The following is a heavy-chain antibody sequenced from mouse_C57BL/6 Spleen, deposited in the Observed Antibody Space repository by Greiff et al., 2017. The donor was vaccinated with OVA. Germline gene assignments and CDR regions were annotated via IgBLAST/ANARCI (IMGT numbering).Heavy chain of an antibody. CDR1: GYAFSSYW. D-gene: IGHD4-1*01. Sequence: QVHVKQSGAELVKPGASVKISCKASGYAFSSYWMNWVKQRPGKGLEWIGQIYTGDGDTKYNGKFKGKATLTADKSSSTAYMQLSSLTSEDSAVYFCARRGELNYFDYWGQGTTLTVSS. CDR2: IYTGDGDT. J-gene: IGHJ2*01. CDR3: ARRGELNYFDY. V-gene: IGHV1-80*01.